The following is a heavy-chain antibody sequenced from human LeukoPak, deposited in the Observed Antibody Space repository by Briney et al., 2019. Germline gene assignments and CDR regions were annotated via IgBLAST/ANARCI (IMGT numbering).Heavy chain of an antibody. Sequence: SETLSLTCAVYGGSFSGYYWSWIRQPPGKGLEWIGEINHSGSTNYNPSLTSRVTITVDTSKNQFSLKLSSVTAADTAVYYCARGPLAGDSSGYYSPNLDYWGQGTLVTVSS. V-gene: IGHV4-34*01. J-gene: IGHJ4*02. CDR1: GGSFSGYY. D-gene: IGHD3-22*01. CDR3: ARGPLAGDSSGYYSPNLDY. CDR2: INHSGST.